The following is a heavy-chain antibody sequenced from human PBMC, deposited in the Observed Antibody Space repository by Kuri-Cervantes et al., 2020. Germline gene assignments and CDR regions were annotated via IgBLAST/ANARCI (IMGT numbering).Heavy chain of an antibody. CDR3: ARERHDSSGYYRDYYYYYMDV. V-gene: IGHV4-59*01. Sequence: SETLSLTCTVSGASMSNYYWSWIRQPPGKGLEWIGYLYHSGNTYYNPSLKSRVTISVDTSKNQFSLRLDSVTAADTAVYYCARERHDSSGYYRDYYYYYMDVWGKGTTVTVSS. CDR1: GASMSNYY. J-gene: IGHJ6*03. CDR2: LYHSGNT. D-gene: IGHD3-22*01.